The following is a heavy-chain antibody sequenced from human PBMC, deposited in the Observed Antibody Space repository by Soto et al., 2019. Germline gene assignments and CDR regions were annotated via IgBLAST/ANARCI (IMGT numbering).Heavy chain of an antibody. D-gene: IGHD2-2*01. CDR2: IYHSGST. CDR3: ARDPVPVHTYYGMDV. V-gene: IGHV4-30-4*01. Sequence: SETLSLTCTVSGGSISSDDYYWSWVRQLPGKGLEWIGYIYHSGSTYYNPSLKSRLTISVAASKNQFSLRLRSVTAADTAIYYCARDPVPVHTYYGMDVWGQGTTVTVSS. CDR1: GGSISSDDYY. J-gene: IGHJ6*02.